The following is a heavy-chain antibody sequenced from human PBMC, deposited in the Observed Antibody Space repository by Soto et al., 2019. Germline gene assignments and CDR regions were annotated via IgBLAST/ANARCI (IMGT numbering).Heavy chain of an antibody. J-gene: IGHJ5*02. D-gene: IGHD2-21*01. CDR1: GAALNSGNYY. V-gene: IGHV4-31*03. CDR2: IYVTGAV. CDR3: ARLRIATNNYKWFDP. Sequence: LSATLSLTCSVSGAALNSGNYYWSWIRQVPGKGLEWIGHIYVTGAVDYNPSLRDRITISQDTSERQFSLNLRLVTAADTAVYYCARLRIATNNYKWFDPWGQGTLVTVS.